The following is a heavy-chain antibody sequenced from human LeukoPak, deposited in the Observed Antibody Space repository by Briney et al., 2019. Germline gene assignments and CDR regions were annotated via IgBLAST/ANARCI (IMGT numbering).Heavy chain of an antibody. CDR2: ISSSGSTI. CDR1: GFTFSSYE. J-gene: IGHJ6*04. Sequence: GGSLRLSCAASGFTFSSYEMNWVRQAPGKGLEWVSYISSSGSTIYYADSVKGRFTISRDNAKNSLYLQMNSLRAEDTAVYYCAREGLGFSLGDVWGKGTTVTVSS. CDR3: AREGLGFSLGDV. D-gene: IGHD3-3*01. V-gene: IGHV3-48*03.